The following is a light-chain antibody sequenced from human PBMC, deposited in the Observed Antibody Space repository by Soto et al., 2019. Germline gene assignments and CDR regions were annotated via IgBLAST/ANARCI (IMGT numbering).Light chain of an antibody. CDR3: QVYGISPKT. J-gene: IGKJ1*01. CDR1: RSISNN. Sequence: ILMTQSPATLSASPGERATLSCRASRSISNNVAWYQHKPGQAPRLVIYSAFTRATGIPARFSGSGSGTEFTLTISSLQSEDFAVYYCQVYGISPKTFGQGTKVDIK. CDR2: SAF. V-gene: IGKV3-15*01.